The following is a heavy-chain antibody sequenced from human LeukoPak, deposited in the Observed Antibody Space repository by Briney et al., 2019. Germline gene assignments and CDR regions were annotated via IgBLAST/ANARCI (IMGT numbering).Heavy chain of an antibody. V-gene: IGHV3-23*01. CDR3: AKAPDGSGYFRADWFDP. J-gene: IGHJ5*02. CDR1: GFIFTSYA. Sequence: GGSLRLSCAASGFIFTSYAMTWVRQAPGKGLEWVSAISGSGGRTYYADSVKGRFTISRDNSKNTLYLQMNSLRAEDTAVYYCAKAPDGSGYFRADWFDPWGQGTLVTVSS. D-gene: IGHD3-22*01. CDR2: ISGSGGRT.